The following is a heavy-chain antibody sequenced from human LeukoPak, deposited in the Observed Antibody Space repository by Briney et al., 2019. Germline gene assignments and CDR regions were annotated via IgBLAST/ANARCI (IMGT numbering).Heavy chain of an antibody. CDR2: IWYDGSNK. J-gene: IGHJ3*02. CDR1: GFTFSSHG. Sequence: PGGSLRLSCAASGFTFSSHGMHWVRQAPGKGLEWVAVIWYDGSNKYYADSVKGRFTISRDNSKNTLYLQMNSLRAEDTAVYYCASPSSGQSFDIWGQGTMVTVSS. V-gene: IGHV3-33*01. D-gene: IGHD3-22*01. CDR3: ASPSSGQSFDI.